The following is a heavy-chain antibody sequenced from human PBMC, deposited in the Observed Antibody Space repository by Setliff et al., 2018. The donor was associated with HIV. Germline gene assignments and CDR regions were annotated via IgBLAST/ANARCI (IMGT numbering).Heavy chain of an antibody. D-gene: IGHD2-2*01. CDR2: IYHSEYT. CDR1: GGSISSDNW. Sequence: SATLSLTCAVSGGSISSDNWWTWVRQPPGKGLEWIGEIYHSEYTNYNASLKSRVSMSVDKSKNQFSLKLTSVTAADTAVYYCARGHCSGTNCYGVDYYGMDVWGQGTTVTVSS. J-gene: IGHJ6*02. V-gene: IGHV4-4*02. CDR3: ARGHCSGTNCYGVDYYGMDV.